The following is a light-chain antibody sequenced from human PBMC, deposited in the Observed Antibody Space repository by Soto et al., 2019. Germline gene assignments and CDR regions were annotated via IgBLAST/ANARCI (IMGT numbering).Light chain of an antibody. Sequence: EIVLTQSPGTLSSSPGERVTVSCRASQSVSNSYLAWYQQKPGQTPRLLIYGASSRATGIPDRFSGSGSGTDFTLTISRLEPEDFAVYYCQQYGTSSWTFGQGTKVEIK. J-gene: IGKJ1*01. CDR1: QSVSNSY. V-gene: IGKV3-20*01. CDR2: GAS. CDR3: QQYGTSSWT.